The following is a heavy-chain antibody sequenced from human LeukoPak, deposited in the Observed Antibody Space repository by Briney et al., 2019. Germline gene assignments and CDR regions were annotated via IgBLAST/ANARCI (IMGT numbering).Heavy chain of an antibody. D-gene: IGHD1-1*01. CDR1: GFTFSSYW. J-gene: IGHJ3*02. CDR2: IKQDGSEK. CDR3: ARVSFSILERGAFDI. Sequence: GGSLRLSCAASGFTFSSYWMSWVRQAPGKGLEWVANIKQDGSEKYYVHSVKGRFTISRDNAKNSLYLQMNSLRAEDTAVYYCARVSFSILERGAFDIWGQGTMVTVSS. V-gene: IGHV3-7*01.